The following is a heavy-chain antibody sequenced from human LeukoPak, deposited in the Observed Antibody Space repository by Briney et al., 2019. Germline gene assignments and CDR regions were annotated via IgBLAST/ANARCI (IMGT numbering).Heavy chain of an antibody. CDR2: ISGTGGTT. CDR1: GFTFSSYV. J-gene: IGHJ4*02. CDR3: AKGGTVTRRQFDY. V-gene: IGHV3-23*01. D-gene: IGHD4-17*01. Sequence: GRCLRLSCAASGFTFSSYVISSVRQAPGEWLEWVSTISGTGGTTYYADSVKGRFTISRDNSKNTLYLQMNSLRAEDTAVYYCAKGGTVTRRQFDYWGQGTLVTVSS.